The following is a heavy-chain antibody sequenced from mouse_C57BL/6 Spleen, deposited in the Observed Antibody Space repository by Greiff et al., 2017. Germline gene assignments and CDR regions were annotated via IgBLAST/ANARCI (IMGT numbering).Heavy chain of an antibody. V-gene: IGHV1-81*01. Sequence: VQLQQSGAELARPGASVKLSCKASGYTFTSYGISWVKQRTGQGLEWIGEIYPRSGNTYYNEKFKGKATLTADKSSSTAYMELRSLTSEDSAVYFCARRDPEGFAYWGQGTLVTVSA. CDR1: GYTFTSYG. J-gene: IGHJ3*01. CDR3: ARRDPEGFAY. CDR2: IYPRSGNT.